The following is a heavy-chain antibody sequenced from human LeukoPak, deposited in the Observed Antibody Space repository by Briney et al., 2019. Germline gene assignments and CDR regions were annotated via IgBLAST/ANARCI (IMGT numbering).Heavy chain of an antibody. Sequence: QPGGPLRLSCAASGSTFSSYAMSCLRPAAGGGLGWVSAIRGSGGSTYYADSVKGRFTISRDNSKNTLYLQMNSLRAEDTAVYYCAKARVGATDFDYWGQGTLVTVSS. CDR1: GSTFSSYA. D-gene: IGHD1-26*01. J-gene: IGHJ4*02. V-gene: IGHV3-23*01. CDR3: AKARVGATDFDY. CDR2: IRGSGGST.